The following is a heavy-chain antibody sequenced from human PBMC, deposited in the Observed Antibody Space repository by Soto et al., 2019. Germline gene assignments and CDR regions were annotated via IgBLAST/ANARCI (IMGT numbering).Heavy chain of an antibody. CDR3: ARGWEYCSGGSRYTRRYYFDY. CDR2: INHSGST. Sequence: SETLSLTCAVYGGSFSGYYWSWIRQPPGKGLEWIGEINHSGSTNYNPSLKSRVTISVDTSKNQFSLKLSSVTAADTAVYYCARGWEYCSGGSRYTRRYYFDYWCPGTLVTVSS. J-gene: IGHJ4*02. CDR1: GGSFSGYY. D-gene: IGHD2-15*01. V-gene: IGHV4-34*01.